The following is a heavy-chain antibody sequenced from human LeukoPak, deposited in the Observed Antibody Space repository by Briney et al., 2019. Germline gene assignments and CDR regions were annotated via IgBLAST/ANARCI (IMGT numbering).Heavy chain of an antibody. CDR3: AREGAYGDYYDY. CDR2: IWYDGSNK. D-gene: IGHD4-17*01. Sequence: GRSLRLSRAASGFTFSSYGMHWVRQAPGKGLEWVAVIWYDGSNKYYADSVKGRFTISRDNSKNTLYLQMNSLRAEDTAVYYCAREGAYGDYYDYWGQGTLVTVSS. CDR1: GFTFSSYG. J-gene: IGHJ4*02. V-gene: IGHV3-33*01.